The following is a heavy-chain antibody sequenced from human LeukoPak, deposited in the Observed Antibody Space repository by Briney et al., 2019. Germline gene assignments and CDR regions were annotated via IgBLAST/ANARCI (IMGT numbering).Heavy chain of an antibody. V-gene: IGHV4-39*07. D-gene: IGHD2-15*01. CDR2: INHSGST. J-gene: IGHJ5*02. Sequence: SETLSLTCTVSGGSISSSSYYWSWIRQPPGKGLEWIGEINHSGSTNYNPSLKSRVTISVDTSKNQFSLKLSSVTAADTAVYYCARGGGYCSGGSCSGNWFDPWGQGTLVTVSS. CDR3: ARGGGYCSGGSCSGNWFDP. CDR1: GGSISSSSYY.